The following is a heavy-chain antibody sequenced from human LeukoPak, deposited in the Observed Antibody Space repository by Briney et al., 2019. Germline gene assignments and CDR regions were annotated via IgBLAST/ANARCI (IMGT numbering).Heavy chain of an antibody. CDR1: GFTVSSNY. V-gene: IGHV3-66*01. J-gene: IGHJ4*02. Sequence: GGSLRLSCAASGFTVSSNYMSWVRQAPGKGLEWVSVFYRGGSTYYADSVKGRFTISRDNSKNTLYLQMNSLKAEDTAVYYCARGSSSSWYVYDYWGQGTLVTVSS. CDR3: ARGSSSSWYVYDY. D-gene: IGHD6-13*01. CDR2: FYRGGST.